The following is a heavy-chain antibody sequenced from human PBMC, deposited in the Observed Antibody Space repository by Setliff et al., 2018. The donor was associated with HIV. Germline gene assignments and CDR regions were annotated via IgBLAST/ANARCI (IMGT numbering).Heavy chain of an antibody. Sequence: SETLSLTCTVSDDPINSFYWSWIRQPPGKGLEWLGRIYTSGSTNYNPSLKSRVTMSIDTSKNQVSLRLTSVTAADTAIYYCARESDYYHFDYWGHGTLVTVS. CDR2: IYTSGST. CDR1: DDPINSFY. CDR3: ARESDYYHFDY. D-gene: IGHD3-9*01. V-gene: IGHV4-4*07. J-gene: IGHJ4*01.